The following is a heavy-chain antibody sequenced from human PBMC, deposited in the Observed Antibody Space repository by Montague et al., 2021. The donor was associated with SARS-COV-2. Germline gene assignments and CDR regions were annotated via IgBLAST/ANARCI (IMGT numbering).Heavy chain of an antibody. CDR1: GGSVRSSNDC. V-gene: IGHV4-39*01. CDR2: FYYSGNT. CDR3: ARGPKMYGELADY. Sequence: SETLSLTCTVSGGSVRSSNDCWGWIRQPPGKGLEWIANFYYSGNTYYNPSLKSRVTISVDTSNNQFSLKLSSVTAADTAVYYCARGPKMYGELADYWGQGTLVTVS. J-gene: IGHJ4*02. D-gene: IGHD4-17*01.